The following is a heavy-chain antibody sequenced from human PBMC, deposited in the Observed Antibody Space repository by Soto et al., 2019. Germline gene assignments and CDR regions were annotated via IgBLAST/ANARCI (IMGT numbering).Heavy chain of an antibody. D-gene: IGHD4-17*01. V-gene: IGHV3-23*01. J-gene: IGHJ5*02. Sequence: EVQLLEPGGDLVQPGGSLRLSCAASGFTFSSYAMSWVRQAPGKGLEWVSTFSGLGDTYYADSVKGRFTVSRDDSKNTLFLNMNSLRAADTAIYYCAKGERALITYGPFDPWGQGTLVTVSS. CDR1: GFTFSSYA. CDR2: FSGLGDT. CDR3: AKGERALITYGPFDP.